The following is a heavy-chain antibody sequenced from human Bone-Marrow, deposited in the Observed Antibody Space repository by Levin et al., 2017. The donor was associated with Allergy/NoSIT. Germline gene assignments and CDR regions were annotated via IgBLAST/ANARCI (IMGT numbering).Heavy chain of an antibody. J-gene: IGHJ4*02. Sequence: PGGSLRLSCAASGFTVSSNYMSWVRQAPGKGLEWVSVIYSGGSTYYADSVKGRFTISRDNSKNTLYLQMNSLRAEDTAVYCCARWVLGEANDYWGQGTLVTVSS. D-gene: IGHD3-10*01. V-gene: IGHV3-53*01. CDR1: GFTVSSNY. CDR2: IYSGGST. CDR3: ARWVLGEANDY.